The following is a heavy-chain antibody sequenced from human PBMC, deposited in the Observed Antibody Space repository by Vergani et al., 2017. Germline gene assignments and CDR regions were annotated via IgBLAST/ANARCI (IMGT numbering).Heavy chain of an antibody. Sequence: QVQLVQSGAEVKKPGSSVKVSCKASGGTFSSYAISWVRQAPGQGLEWMGRTIPMLGATNYAQKFQGRVTITADESTSTAYMELSSLRSEDTAVYYCARLGGAYCGGDCSSNWFDPWGQGTLVTVSS. V-gene: IGHV1-69*13. D-gene: IGHD2-21*02. CDR2: TIPMLGAT. CDR1: GGTFSSYA. CDR3: ARLGGAYCGGDCSSNWFDP. J-gene: IGHJ5*02.